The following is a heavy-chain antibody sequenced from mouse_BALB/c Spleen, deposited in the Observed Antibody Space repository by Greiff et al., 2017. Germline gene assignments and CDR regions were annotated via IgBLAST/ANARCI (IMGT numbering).Heavy chain of an antibody. D-gene: IGHD2-12*01. CDR2: ISYSGST. J-gene: IGHJ2*01. CDR3: ARGPVSGGYFDY. Sequence: EVQLQQSGPSLVKPSQTLSLTCSVTGDSITSGYWNWIRKFPGNKLEYMGYISYSGSTYYNPSLKSRISITRDTSKNQYYLQLNSVTTEDTATYYCARGPVSGGYFDYWGQGTTLTVSS. V-gene: IGHV3-8*02. CDR1: GDSITSGY.